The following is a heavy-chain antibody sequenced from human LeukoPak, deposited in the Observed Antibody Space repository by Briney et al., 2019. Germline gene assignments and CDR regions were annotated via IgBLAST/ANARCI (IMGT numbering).Heavy chain of an antibody. J-gene: IGHJ4*02. V-gene: IGHV5-51*01. CDR2: IYPGDSDS. Sequence: GESLKISCKGSGYSFSNSWIGWVRQKPGKGLEWMGTIYPGDSDSRYSPSFEGQVTLSADKSISTAYLQWSSLKSSDTAMYYCARQWADGSGSYYFYWGQGTLVTVSS. D-gene: IGHD3-10*01. CDR1: GYSFSNSW. CDR3: ARQWADGSGSYYFY.